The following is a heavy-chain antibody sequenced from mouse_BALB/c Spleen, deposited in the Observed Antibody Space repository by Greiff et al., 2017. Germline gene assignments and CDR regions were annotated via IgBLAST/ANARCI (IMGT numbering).Heavy chain of an antibody. Sequence: EVMLVESGGGLVKPGGSLKLSCAASGFTFSSYGMSWVRQTPDKRLEWVATISSGGSYTYYPDSVKGRFTISRDNAKNTLYLQMSSLKSEDTAMYYCARFDYDVSYYFDYWGQGTTLTVSS. CDR2: ISSGGSYT. V-gene: IGHV5-6*03. D-gene: IGHD2-4*01. J-gene: IGHJ2*01. CDR1: GFTFSSYG. CDR3: ARFDYDVSYYFDY.